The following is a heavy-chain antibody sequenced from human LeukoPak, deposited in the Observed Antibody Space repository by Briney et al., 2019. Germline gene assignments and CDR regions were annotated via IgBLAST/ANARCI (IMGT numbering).Heavy chain of an antibody. D-gene: IGHD3-16*01. CDR3: ARVRGEAIRYYYYMDV. Sequence: PSETLSLTCTVSGGSISSDSYYWSWIRQPAGKGLEWIGRIYTSGSTNYNPSLKSRVTISVDTSKNQFSLKLSSVTAADTAVYYCARVRGEAIRYYYYMDVWGKGTTVTISS. J-gene: IGHJ6*03. CDR2: IYTSGST. V-gene: IGHV4-61*02. CDR1: GGSISSDSYY.